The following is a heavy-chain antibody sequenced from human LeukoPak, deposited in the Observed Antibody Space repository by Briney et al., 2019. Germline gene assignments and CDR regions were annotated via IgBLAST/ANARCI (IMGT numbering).Heavy chain of an antibody. Sequence: PSQTLSLTCAVSGGSISSGGSSWSWIRQPPGKGLEWIGYIWHSGSTYYNPSLKSRVTISADNPKNQFSLKLNSVTAADTAVYFCARGHFDVLTGYAKGFDYWGQGTLATVSS. J-gene: IGHJ4*02. V-gene: IGHV4-30-2*01. CDR1: GGSISSGGSS. CDR2: IWHSGST. CDR3: ARGHFDVLTGYAKGFDY. D-gene: IGHD3-9*01.